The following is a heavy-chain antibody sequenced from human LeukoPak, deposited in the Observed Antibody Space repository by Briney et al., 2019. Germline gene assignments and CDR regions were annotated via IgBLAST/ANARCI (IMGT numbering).Heavy chain of an antibody. CDR3: ARGVEGDYVWGSYRPFKVAPELIWFDP. CDR2: INPNSGGT. J-gene: IGHJ5*02. V-gene: IGHV1-2*02. Sequence: GSVRVSCKASGYTFTGYYMHWARQAPGQGLEWMGWINPNSGGTNYAQKFQGRVTMTRDTSISTAYMELSRLRSDDTAVYYCARGVEGDYVWGSYRPFKVAPELIWFDPWGQGTLVTVSS. CDR1: GYTFTGYY. D-gene: IGHD3-16*02.